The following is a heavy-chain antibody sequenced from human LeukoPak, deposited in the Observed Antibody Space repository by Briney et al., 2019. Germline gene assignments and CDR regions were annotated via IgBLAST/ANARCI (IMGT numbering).Heavy chain of an antibody. CDR2: INPSGGST. J-gene: IGHJ4*02. CDR1: GYTFTSYG. CDR3: ARDQVGGSSGYYPWYFDY. D-gene: IGHD3-22*01. V-gene: IGHV1-46*03. Sequence: GASVKVPCKASGYTFTSYGISWVRQAPGQGLEWMGIINPSGGSTSYAQKFQGRVTMARDTSTSTVYMELSSLRSEDTAVYYCARDQVGGSSGYYPWYFDYWGQGTLVTVSS.